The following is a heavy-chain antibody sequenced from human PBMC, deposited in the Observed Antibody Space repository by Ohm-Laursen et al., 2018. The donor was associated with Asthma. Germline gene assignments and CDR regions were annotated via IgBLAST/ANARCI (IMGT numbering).Heavy chain of an antibody. V-gene: IGHV4/OR15-8*01. CDR2: VHHSGTA. D-gene: IGHD6-25*01. CDR3: ARSLRGRGYGNPYYFDY. J-gene: IGHJ4*02. CDR1: GDAINREIW. Sequence: SETLSLTCLVSGDAINREIWWSWISQPPGKSLEWIGEVHHSGTANSSPSLQSRVTISIDKSKNQFSLKVSSVTAADTAVYYWARSLRGRGYGNPYYFDYWGQGTLVTVSS.